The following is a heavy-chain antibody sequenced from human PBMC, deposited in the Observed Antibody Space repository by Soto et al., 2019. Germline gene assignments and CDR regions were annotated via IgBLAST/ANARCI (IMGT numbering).Heavy chain of an antibody. V-gene: IGHV4-61*01. Sequence: QVQLQESGPGLVKPSETLSLTCTVSGGSVSSGSYYWSWIRQPPGKGLEWIGYIYYSGSTNYNPSLKSRVTISVDTSKNQFSLKLSSVTAAHTAVYYCARGIAGWYQGRYYYGMDVWGQGTTVTVSS. J-gene: IGHJ6*02. CDR2: IYYSGST. CDR3: ARGIAGWYQGRYYYGMDV. D-gene: IGHD6-19*01. CDR1: GGSVSSGSYY.